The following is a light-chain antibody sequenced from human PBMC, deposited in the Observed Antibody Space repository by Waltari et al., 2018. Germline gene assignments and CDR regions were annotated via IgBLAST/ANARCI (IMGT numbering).Light chain of an antibody. CDR2: GAS. Sequence: DIVMTQSPDSLAVSLGVRPTINCKSSQSVLYIYDNKNYLAWYQQNPAQPPKVLISGASTRASGVPDRFSGSGSGSDFTLTISSLQAEDVAVYYCQQYYASLLTFGGGTKVEIK. CDR3: QQYYASLLT. CDR1: QSVLYIYDNKNY. J-gene: IGKJ4*02. V-gene: IGKV4-1*01.